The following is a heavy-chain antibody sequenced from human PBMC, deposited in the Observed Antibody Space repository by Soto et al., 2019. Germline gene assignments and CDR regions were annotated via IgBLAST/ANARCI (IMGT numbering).Heavy chain of an antibody. CDR2: IYPGDSDT. CDR3: ARKKNVFLTVYFASSGMDA. CDR1: GYSFSTYW. D-gene: IGHD3-9*01. Sequence: GESLKISCSCSGYSFSTYWVAWVRQMPGKGLEWMGIIYPGDSDTRYSPSFQGQVTISADEFSRTAYLQLNSLKASDTATYYCARKKNVFLTVYFASSGMDAWGQGTTVTVPS. V-gene: IGHV5-51*01. J-gene: IGHJ6*02.